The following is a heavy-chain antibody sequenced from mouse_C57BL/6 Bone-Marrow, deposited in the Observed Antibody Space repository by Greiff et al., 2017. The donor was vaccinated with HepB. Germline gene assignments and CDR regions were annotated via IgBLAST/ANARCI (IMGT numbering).Heavy chain of an antibody. Sequence: QVQLKQSGAELARPGASVKLSCKASGYTFTSYGISWVKQRTGQGLEWIGEIYPRSGNTYYNEKFKGKATLTADKSSSTAYMELRSLTSEDSAVYFCARWGLRRYFDVWGTGPTVTVSS. D-gene: IGHD2-13*01. CDR3: ARWGLRRYFDV. J-gene: IGHJ1*03. CDR1: GYTFTSYG. V-gene: IGHV1-81*01. CDR2: IYPRSGNT.